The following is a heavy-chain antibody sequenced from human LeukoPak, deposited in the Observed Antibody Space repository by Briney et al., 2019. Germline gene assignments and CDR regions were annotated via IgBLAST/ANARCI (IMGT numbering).Heavy chain of an antibody. D-gene: IGHD5-18*01. CDR1: GGSISSSSYY. CDR2: IYYSGST. CDR3: ARRGYSYAADY. V-gene: IGHV4-39*01. J-gene: IGHJ4*02. Sequence: SETLSLTCTVSGGSISSSSYYWGWIRQPPGKGLEWIGSIYYSGSTYYNPSLKSRVTISVDTSKNQFSLKLSSVTAADTAVYYYARRGYSYAADYWGQGTLVTVSS.